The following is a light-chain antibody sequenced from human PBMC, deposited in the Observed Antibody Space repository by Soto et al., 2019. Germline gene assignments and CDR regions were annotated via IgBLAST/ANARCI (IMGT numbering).Light chain of an antibody. CDR3: QPYGGSPQT. CDR2: GAS. CDR1: QSVSKY. J-gene: IGKJ1*01. Sequence: EIVLTQSPGTLALSPGEGATLSCRASQSVSKYLAWYQQKPGQAPRLLIYGASSRATGIPDSFSGSGSGTDFTLTISRLEPADFAVYYCQPYGGSPQTFGQGTKVHIK. V-gene: IGKV3-20*01.